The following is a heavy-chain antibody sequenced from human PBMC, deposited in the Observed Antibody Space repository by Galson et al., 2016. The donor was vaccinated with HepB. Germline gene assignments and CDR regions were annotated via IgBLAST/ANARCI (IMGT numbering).Heavy chain of an antibody. CDR3: ARVIGGTLDALDT. CDR2: ISYDGGSN. J-gene: IGHJ3*02. CDR1: GFTFSRHW. Sequence: SLRLSCAVSGFTFSRHWMSWVRQAPGKGLEWVAVISYDGGSNYYADSVKGRFTISRDNSKNTLYLQMNSLRAEDSAVYYCARVIGGTLDALDTWGQGTMVTVSS. V-gene: IGHV3-30*03. D-gene: IGHD2-21*01.